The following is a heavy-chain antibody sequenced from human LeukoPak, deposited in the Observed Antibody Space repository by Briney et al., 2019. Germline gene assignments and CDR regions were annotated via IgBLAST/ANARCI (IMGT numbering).Heavy chain of an antibody. CDR1: GYTFTGYY. Sequence: ASVKVSCKASGYTFTGYYMHWVRQAPRQGLEWMGRINPNSGGTNYAQKFQGRVTMTRDTSISTAYMELSRLRSDDTAVYYCATPYDYVWGSPMDVWGKGTTVTASS. CDR3: ATPYDYVWGSPMDV. V-gene: IGHV1-2*06. D-gene: IGHD3-16*01. J-gene: IGHJ6*03. CDR2: INPNSGGT.